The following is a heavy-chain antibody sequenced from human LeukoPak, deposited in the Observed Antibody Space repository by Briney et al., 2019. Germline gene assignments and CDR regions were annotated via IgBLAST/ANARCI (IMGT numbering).Heavy chain of an antibody. Sequence: APVKPSCKASGYTFTGYYMHWVRQAPGQGLEWMGWINPNSGGTNYAQKFQGRVTMTRDTSISTAYMELSRLRSDDTAVYYCARESDSGSYYHYGMDVWGQGTMVTVSS. CDR3: ARESDSGSYYHYGMDV. V-gene: IGHV1-2*02. CDR2: INPNSGGT. D-gene: IGHD1-26*01. J-gene: IGHJ6*02. CDR1: GYTFTGYY.